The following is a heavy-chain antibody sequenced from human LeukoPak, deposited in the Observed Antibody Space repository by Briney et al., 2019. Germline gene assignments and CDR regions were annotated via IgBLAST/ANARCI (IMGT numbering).Heavy chain of an antibody. CDR3: ARAAIPDYYDSSFYYIGY. Sequence: ASVKVSCRASGGTFSSYAISWVRQAPGQGLEWMGGIIPIFGTANYAQKLQGRVTMTTDTSTSTAYMELRSLRSDDTAVYYCARAAIPDYYDSSFYYIGYWGQGTLVTVSS. CDR2: IIPIFGTA. D-gene: IGHD3-22*01. CDR1: GGTFSSYA. V-gene: IGHV1-69*05. J-gene: IGHJ4*02.